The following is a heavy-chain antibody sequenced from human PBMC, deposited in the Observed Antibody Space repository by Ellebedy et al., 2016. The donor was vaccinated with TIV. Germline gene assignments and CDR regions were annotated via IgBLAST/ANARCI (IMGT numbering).Heavy chain of an antibody. CDR3: AKLGHRATPDDS. D-gene: IGHD1-14*01. CDR2: IDLSDSDT. J-gene: IGHJ4*02. V-gene: IGHV5-51*01. Sequence: GESLKISCQGSAYSFINYWIVWVRQMPGRGLEWMGIIDLSDSDTRYSPSFQGQVTISAHRSVTTAYLHFNSLKPSDTAVYYCAKLGHRATPDDSWGQGTLVTVSS. CDR1: AYSFINYW.